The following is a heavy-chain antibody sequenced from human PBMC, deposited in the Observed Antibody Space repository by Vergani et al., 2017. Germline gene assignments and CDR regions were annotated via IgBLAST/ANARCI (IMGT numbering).Heavy chain of an antibody. Sequence: QVTLKESGPALVKPTQTLTLTCTLSGFSVNSHPMRVIWIRQPPGKALEWLARIDWDDDKFYDRSLKTRLTISKDTSKNQVVLRMTNMDPVDTATYYCTRTLSDSRGYFIDYWGQGTLVTVSS. CDR1: GFSVNSHPMR. CDR2: IDWDDDK. J-gene: IGHJ4*02. V-gene: IGHV2-70*04. CDR3: TRTLSDSRGYFIDY. D-gene: IGHD3-22*01.